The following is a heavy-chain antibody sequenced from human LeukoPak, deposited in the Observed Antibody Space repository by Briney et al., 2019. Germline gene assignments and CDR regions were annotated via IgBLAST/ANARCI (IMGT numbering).Heavy chain of an antibody. CDR1: GYTFSGYY. CDR2: INPTSRNT. V-gene: IGHV1-2*02. CDR3: ARWGGHFSD. Sequence: GASVKVSCKASGYTFSGYYIHWVQQAPGQGLEWMGWINPTSRNTNSAPRFQGRITLTSDTSISTAYMELNNLTSDDTAIYYCARWGGHFSDWGQGTLLSVSS. D-gene: IGHD3-3*01. J-gene: IGHJ4*02.